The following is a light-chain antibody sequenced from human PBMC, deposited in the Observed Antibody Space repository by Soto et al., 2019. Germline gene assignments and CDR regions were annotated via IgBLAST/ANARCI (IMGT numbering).Light chain of an antibody. Sequence: IVLTQSPATLSVSPWERATLSCRASQSVSRKLAWYQQTRGQAPGLLIYGASTRATGVPARFSGSGSGTEFTLTISNLQSEDFAVYHCQQYDKWPRTFGQGTKVDIK. CDR2: GAS. CDR3: QQYDKWPRT. CDR1: QSVSRK. J-gene: IGKJ1*01. V-gene: IGKV3-15*01.